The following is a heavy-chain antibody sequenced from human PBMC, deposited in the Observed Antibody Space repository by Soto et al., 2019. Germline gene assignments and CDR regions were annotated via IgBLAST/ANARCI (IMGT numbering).Heavy chain of an antibody. CDR1: GGTFSSYA. CDR2: IIPIFGTA. CDR3: ARQILDYYGSGIGYYGMDV. D-gene: IGHD3-10*01. Sequence: QVQLVQSGAEVKKPGSSVKVSCKASGGTFSSYAISWVRQAPGQGLEWMGGIIPIFGTANYAQKFQGRVTIAADEXXSXAXXERSSLRSEDTAVYYCARQILDYYGSGIGYYGMDVWGQGTTVTVSS. V-gene: IGHV1-69*12. J-gene: IGHJ6*02.